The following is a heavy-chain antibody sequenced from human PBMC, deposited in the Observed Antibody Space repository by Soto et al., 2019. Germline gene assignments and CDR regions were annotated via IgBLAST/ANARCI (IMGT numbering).Heavy chain of an antibody. D-gene: IGHD1-1*01. CDR3: ARATGTMRSRNCDY. CDR2: IYHTGST. Sequence: KPSETLSLTCSVSGGSISTVCHYWTWIRQPPGKGLEWIGSIYHTGSTYYSKSLRSRLTMSVDTSKSQFSLRLSSVTAADTAVYYCARATGTMRSRNCDYWGQGSLVTVSS. V-gene: IGHV4-31*03. CDR1: GGSISTVCHY. J-gene: IGHJ4*02.